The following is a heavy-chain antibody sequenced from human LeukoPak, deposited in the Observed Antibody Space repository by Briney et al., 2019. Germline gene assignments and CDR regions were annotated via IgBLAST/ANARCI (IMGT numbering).Heavy chain of an antibody. V-gene: IGHV4-34*01. CDR1: GGSFSGYY. D-gene: IGHD2-15*01. CDR3: ARISGRRYCSGGSCFHFDY. J-gene: IGHJ4*02. Sequence: SETLSLTCAVYGGSFSGYYWSWIRQPPGKGLEWIGEINHSGSTNYNPSLKSRVTISVDKSKNQFSLRLSSVTAADTAVYYCARISGRRYCSGGSCFHFDYWGQGTLVTVSS. CDR2: INHSGST.